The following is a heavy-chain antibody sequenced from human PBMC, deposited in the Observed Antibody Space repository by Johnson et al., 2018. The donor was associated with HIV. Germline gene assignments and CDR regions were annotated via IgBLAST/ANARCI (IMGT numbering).Heavy chain of an antibody. Sequence: QVQLVESGGGVVHPGGSLRLSCAASGFTFSTFAIHWVRQAPGKGLDCVAVISYDGINKYYADSVKGRFTISRDNAKKSLYLQMNSLRAEDTAVYYCAREVVSGGGAFDIWGQGTMVTVSS. V-gene: IGHV3-30-3*01. CDR3: AREVVSGGGAFDI. D-gene: IGHD2-15*01. J-gene: IGHJ3*02. CDR1: GFTFSTFA. CDR2: ISYDGINK.